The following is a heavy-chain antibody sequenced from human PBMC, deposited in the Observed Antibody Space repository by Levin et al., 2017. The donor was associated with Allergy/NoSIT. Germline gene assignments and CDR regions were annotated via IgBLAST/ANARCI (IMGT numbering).Heavy chain of an antibody. CDR2: ISGYNANT. V-gene: IGHV1-18*01. CDR3: ARVFYSDTSGYYSP. D-gene: IGHD3-22*01. CDR1: GFNFNIFG. J-gene: IGHJ4*02. Sequence: ASVKVSCKASGFNFNIFGFVWVRQAPGQGLEWMGWISGYNANTDYGKKFQGRVSMTTDTSTSTAYLELKNLTSDDTAVYYCARVFYSDTSGYYSPWGQGTLVTVSS.